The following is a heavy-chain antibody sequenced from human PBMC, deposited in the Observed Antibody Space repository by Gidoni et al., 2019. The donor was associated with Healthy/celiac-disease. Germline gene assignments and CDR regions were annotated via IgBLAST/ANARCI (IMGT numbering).Heavy chain of an antibody. CDR3: ARGWRYYYDSSGYYFDAFDI. CDR2: ISAYNGNT. V-gene: IGHV1-18*01. CDR1: GYTFTSYG. Sequence: QVQLVQSGAEVKKPGASVKVSCKASGYTFTSYGISWVRQAPGQGLEWMGWISAYNGNTNYAQKLQGRVTMTTDTSTSTAYMELRSLRSDDTAVYYCARGWRYYYDSSGYYFDAFDIWGQGTMVTVSS. D-gene: IGHD3-22*01. J-gene: IGHJ3*02.